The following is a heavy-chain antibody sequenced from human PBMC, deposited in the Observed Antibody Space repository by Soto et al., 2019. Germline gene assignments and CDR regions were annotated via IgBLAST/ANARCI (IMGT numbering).Heavy chain of an antibody. D-gene: IGHD2-2*01. CDR1: EHTFTNYG. J-gene: IGHJ4*02. Sequence: QVQLVQSGAEVKKPGASVRVSCKASEHTFTNYGINWVRLAPGQGLEWMGRIHTYSGKTIYAQKFQDRLNITTDASTNTACMELKSLTAYDTAVVYCAGGQGSHIPYYFDSWGQGTLVTVSS. CDR3: AGGQGSHIPYYFDS. V-gene: IGHV1-18*04. CDR2: IHTYSGKT.